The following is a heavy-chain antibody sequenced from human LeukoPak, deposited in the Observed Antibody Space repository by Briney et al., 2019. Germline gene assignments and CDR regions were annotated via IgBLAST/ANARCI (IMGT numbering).Heavy chain of an antibody. D-gene: IGHD6-19*01. CDR2: ISSSSSYI. V-gene: IGHV3-21*01. CDR1: GFTFSSYS. J-gene: IGHJ4*02. CDR3: ARDERNSSGWYGFDD. Sequence: GGSLRLSCAASGFTFSSYSMNWVRQAPGKGLEWVSSISSSSSYIYYADSVKGRFTISRDNAKNSLYLQMNSLRAEDTAVYYCARDERNSSGWYGFDDWGQGTLVTVSS.